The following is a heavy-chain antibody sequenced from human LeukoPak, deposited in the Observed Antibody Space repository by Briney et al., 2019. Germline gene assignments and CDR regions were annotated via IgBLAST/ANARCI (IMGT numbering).Heavy chain of an antibody. V-gene: IGHV4-30-4*08. CDR3: ARVPFSRTFDY. D-gene: IGHD6-6*01. CDR1: GGSICSCDYY. Sequence: SQTLSLTCTVSGGSICSCDYYWSWIRQPPGKGLEWIGYIYYSGSTYYNPSLKSRVTISVDTSKNQFSLKLSSVTAADTAVYYCARVPFSRTFDYWGQGTLVTVSS. J-gene: IGHJ4*02. CDR2: IYYSGST.